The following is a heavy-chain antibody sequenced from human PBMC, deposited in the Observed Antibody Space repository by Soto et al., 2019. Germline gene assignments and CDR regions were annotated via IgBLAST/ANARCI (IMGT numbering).Heavy chain of an antibody. J-gene: IGHJ4*02. V-gene: IGHV3-23*01. D-gene: IGHD2-8*01. CDR3: AKDLGVLIVYARYFDY. CDR2: ISGSGGST. Sequence: EVQLLESGGGLVQPGGSLRLSCAASGFTFSSYAMSWVRQAPGKGLEWVSAISGSGGSTYYADSVKGRFTISRDNSKNTLYLQMNSLRAEDTAVYYCAKDLGVLIVYARYFDYWGQGTLVTVSS. CDR1: GFTFSSYA.